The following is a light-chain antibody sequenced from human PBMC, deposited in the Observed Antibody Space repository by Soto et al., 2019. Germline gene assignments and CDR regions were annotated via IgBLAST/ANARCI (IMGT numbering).Light chain of an antibody. CDR2: GAS. Sequence: EFVLTPSPGPLSLSPVERATLSCRASHSVDTSNVAWYQQRPGQAPRVLIYGASNRAAGIPDGFSGSGSGTDFTLTISRLEPEDFAVYYCQLYGISPQFGQGTRLEIK. J-gene: IGKJ5*01. V-gene: IGKV3-20*01. CDR3: QLYGISPQ. CDR1: HSVDTSN.